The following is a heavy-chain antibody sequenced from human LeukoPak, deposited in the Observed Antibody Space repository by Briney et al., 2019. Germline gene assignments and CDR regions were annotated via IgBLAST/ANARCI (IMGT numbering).Heavy chain of an antibody. CDR2: ISNDGSDK. V-gene: IGHV3-30-3*01. CDR1: GFTFSNYA. Sequence: PGGSLRLSCGASGFTFSNYAMQWVRQAPGKGLEWVAVISNDGSDKYYTDSVKGRFTVSRDNSKNTLYLQMNSLRAEDTAVYYCARDSAVTIFFSPLMDVWGQGTTVTVSS. D-gene: IGHD3-9*01. CDR3: ARDSAVTIFFSPLMDV. J-gene: IGHJ6*02.